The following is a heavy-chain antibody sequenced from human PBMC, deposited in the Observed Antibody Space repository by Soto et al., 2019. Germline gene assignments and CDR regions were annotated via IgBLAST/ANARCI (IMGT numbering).Heavy chain of an antibody. V-gene: IGHV1-2*02. CDR3: ARIKWGLNYYNGMDV. J-gene: IGHJ6*02. CDR2: INPKTAAT. CDR1: GYSFSDYF. D-gene: IGHD1-26*01. Sequence: ASVKVSCKPSGYSFSDYFIQWVRQAPGQGLEWVAWINPKTAATNYAKKFQGRVSLTWDTSSTTAYMELTRLRPDDTAVYYCARIKWGLNYYNGMDVWGQGTTATVSS.